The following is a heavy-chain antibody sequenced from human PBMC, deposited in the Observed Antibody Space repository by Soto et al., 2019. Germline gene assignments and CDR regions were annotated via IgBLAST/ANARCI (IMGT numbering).Heavy chain of an antibody. CDR3: TKTSVPRGNEYHYYYYMDV. J-gene: IGHJ6*03. V-gene: IGHV3-23*01. Sequence: EVQVLESGGGLVQPGGSQRLSCAASGFTFYSYAMNWVRQAPGKGLEWVSSISTSGGSTYYADSVKGRFTISRDDSRNTVYLQMNRLRAEDTAVYYCTKTSVPRGNEYHYYYYMDVWGKGTTVTVSS. D-gene: IGHD3-10*01. CDR1: GFTFYSYA. CDR2: ISTSGGST.